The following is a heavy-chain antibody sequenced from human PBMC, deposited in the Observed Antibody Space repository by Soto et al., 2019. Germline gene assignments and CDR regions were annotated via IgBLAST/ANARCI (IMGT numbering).Heavy chain of an antibody. CDR1: GGAFSSYA. CDR3: ARGSWDYDTSGYYLCDY. J-gene: IGHJ4*02. CDR2: IIPIFGTA. Sequence: SVKVSCKTSGGAFSSYAISWVRQAPGQGLEWMGGIIPIFGTANYAQKFQGRVTITADESTSTANMELSSLRSEDTAVYYCARGSWDYDTSGYYLCDYWGQGTLVTVS. V-gene: IGHV1-69*13. D-gene: IGHD3-22*01.